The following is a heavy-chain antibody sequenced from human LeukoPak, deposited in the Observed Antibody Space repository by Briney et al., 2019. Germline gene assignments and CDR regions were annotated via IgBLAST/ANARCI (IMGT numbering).Heavy chain of an antibody. V-gene: IGHV4-61*01. CDR1: GGSVSSGSYY. D-gene: IGHD3-10*01. Sequence: PSETLSLTRTVSGGSVSSGSYYWSWIRQPPGKGLEWIGYIYYSGSTNYNPSLKSRVTISVDTSKNQFSLKLSSVTAADTAVYYCARSDYYGSGSLRNQYYFDYWGQGTLVTVSS. CDR2: IYYSGST. CDR3: ARSDYYGSGSLRNQYYFDY. J-gene: IGHJ4*02.